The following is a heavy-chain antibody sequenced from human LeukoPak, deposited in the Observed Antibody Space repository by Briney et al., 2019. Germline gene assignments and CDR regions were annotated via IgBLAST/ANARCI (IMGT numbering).Heavy chain of an antibody. V-gene: IGHV4-39*07. Sequence: SETLSLTCTVSGVSINSVSYYWVWIRQPPGKGLEWIGSIYNSESIYSKPSLRSRVTISLDTSKNQFSLKLSSVTAADTAVYFCARHDPTPRHAFNFWGQGTMVIVSS. CDR3: ARHDPTPRHAFNF. J-gene: IGHJ3*01. CDR1: GVSINSVSYY. D-gene: IGHD2-15*01. CDR2: IYNSESI.